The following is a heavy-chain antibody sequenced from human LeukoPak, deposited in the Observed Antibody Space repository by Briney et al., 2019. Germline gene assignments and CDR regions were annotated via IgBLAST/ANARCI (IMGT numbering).Heavy chain of an antibody. CDR2: IYSSGST. CDR3: AREEGPLDY. J-gene: IGHJ4*02. V-gene: IGHV3-53*04. CDR1: GFTFSTNY. Sequence: GGSLRLSCAASGFTFSTNYVSWVRQAPGKGLEWVSVIYSSGSTYYADSVKGRFTVSRHNSKNTLYLQMNSLRVEDTAVYYCAREEGPLDYWGQGTLVTVSS.